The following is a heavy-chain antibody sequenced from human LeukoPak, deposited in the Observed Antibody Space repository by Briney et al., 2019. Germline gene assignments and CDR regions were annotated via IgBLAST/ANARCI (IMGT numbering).Heavy chain of an antibody. Sequence: SETLSLTCTISGVSIRSYYWGWIRQPPGKGLEWIGYIYYSGSAYYSPSLKSRVTISADTSKNQFSLKLSSVTAADTALYYCARRDSSGTRYFDSWGQGTLVTASS. CDR3: ARRDSSGTRYFDS. V-gene: IGHV4-59*08. CDR1: GVSIRSYY. CDR2: IYYSGSA. D-gene: IGHD3-22*01. J-gene: IGHJ4*02.